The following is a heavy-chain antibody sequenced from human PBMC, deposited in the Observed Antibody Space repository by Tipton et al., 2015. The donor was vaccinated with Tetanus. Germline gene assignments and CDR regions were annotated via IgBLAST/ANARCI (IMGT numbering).Heavy chain of an antibody. CDR1: DGTFNNYF. V-gene: IGHV4-34*01. CDR3: ARGDYYGSGTYDV. J-gene: IGHJ6*02. CDR2: INYDGST. D-gene: IGHD3-10*01. Sequence: TLSLTCAVYDGTFNNYFWTWIRQPPGKGLEWIGEINYDGSTNYSPSLKSRVTLSLDTTKKQVSLKLSSVTAADTAVYYCARGDYYGSGTYDVWGQGTTVTVPS.